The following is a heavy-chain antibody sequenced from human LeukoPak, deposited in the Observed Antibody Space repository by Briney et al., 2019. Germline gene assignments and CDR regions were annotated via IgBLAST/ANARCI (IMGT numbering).Heavy chain of an antibody. CDR3: ARGGRIRYFDWLLFPTNWFDP. D-gene: IGHD3-9*01. CDR2: ISAYNGNT. Sequence: ASVKVSCKASGYTFTSYGISWVRQAPGQGLEWMGWISAYNGNTNYARKLQGRVTMTTDTSTSTACMELRSLRSDDTAVYYCARGGRIRYFDWLLFPTNWFDPWGQGTLVTVSS. CDR1: GYTFTSYG. J-gene: IGHJ5*02. V-gene: IGHV1-18*01.